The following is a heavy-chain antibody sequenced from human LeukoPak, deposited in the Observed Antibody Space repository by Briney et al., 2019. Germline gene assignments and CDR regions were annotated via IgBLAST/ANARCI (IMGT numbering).Heavy chain of an antibody. CDR3: ARAPSYDFWSGYFDY. Sequence: SETLSLTCAVSGYSISSGYYWGWIRQPPGKGLEWIGSFYHNGSTYYNPSLKSRVTISVDTSKNQFSLKLSSVTAADTAVYYCARAPSYDFWSGYFDYWGQGTLVTVSS. CDR2: FYHNGST. V-gene: IGHV4-38-2*01. D-gene: IGHD3-3*01. J-gene: IGHJ4*02. CDR1: GYSISSGYY.